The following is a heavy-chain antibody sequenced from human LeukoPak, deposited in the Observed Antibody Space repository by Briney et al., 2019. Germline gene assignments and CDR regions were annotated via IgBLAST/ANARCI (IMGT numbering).Heavy chain of an antibody. Sequence: SETLSLTCAVYGGSFSDYYWTWIRQPPGKGLEWIGEINHSGSPNNNPSLKSRVSISFDTSKNQFSLKLSSVTAADTAVYYCARYCNGGSCYQREAFDYWGQGTLVTVSS. CDR2: INHSGSP. CDR1: GGSFSDYY. CDR3: ARYCNGGSCYQREAFDY. J-gene: IGHJ4*02. V-gene: IGHV4-34*01. D-gene: IGHD2-15*01.